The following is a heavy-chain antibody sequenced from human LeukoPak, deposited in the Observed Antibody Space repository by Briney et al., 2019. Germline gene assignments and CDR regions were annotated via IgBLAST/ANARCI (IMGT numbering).Heavy chain of an antibody. D-gene: IGHD3-10*01. Sequence: GGSLRLSCAASGFTFSSYSMNWVRQAPGKGLEWVSSISSSSSYIYYADSVKGRFTISRDNAKNSLYLQMNSLRAEDTAVYYCARDLVTMVRGLLCWGQGTLVTVSS. CDR3: ARDLVTMVRGLLC. V-gene: IGHV3-21*01. CDR2: ISSSSSYI. CDR1: GFTFSSYS. J-gene: IGHJ4*02.